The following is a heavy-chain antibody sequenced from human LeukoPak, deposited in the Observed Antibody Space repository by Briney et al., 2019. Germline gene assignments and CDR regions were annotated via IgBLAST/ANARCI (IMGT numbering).Heavy chain of an antibody. D-gene: IGHD2-2*01. CDR3: DRSSFDY. V-gene: IGHV3-74*03. CDR2: INSDGSST. Sequence: GGSLRLSCPASGFTFSSYWMHWVRQAPGKGLVWVSRINSDGSSTKYPDYVKGRFNISRDNAKNKLYLQMNSLRAEDTAVYYCDRSSFDYWGRGTLVSVSS. J-gene: IGHJ4*02. CDR1: GFTFSSYW.